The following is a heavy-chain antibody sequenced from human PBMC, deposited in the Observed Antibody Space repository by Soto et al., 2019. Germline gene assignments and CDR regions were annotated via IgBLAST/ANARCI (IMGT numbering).Heavy chain of an antibody. V-gene: IGHV3-23*01. Sequence: GGSLRLSRAASGFTFSSYAMTWVRQSPGKGLEWVSSINVGGFSTYFADSVKGRFTMSRDNSKNTVYLQMNDLRDEDTAVYYCAKDFDQEVWGQGTTVTVSS. CDR1: GFTFSSYA. CDR3: AKDFDQEV. D-gene: IGHD3-9*01. CDR2: INVGGFST. J-gene: IGHJ6*02.